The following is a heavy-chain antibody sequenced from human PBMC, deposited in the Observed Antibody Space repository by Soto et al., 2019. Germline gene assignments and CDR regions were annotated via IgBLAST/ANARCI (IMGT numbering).Heavy chain of an antibody. V-gene: IGHV4-39*01. CDR2: IYYSGST. Sequence: PSETLSLTCVVSGASISSSNYYWGWIRQPPGKGLEWIGIIYYSGSTHYNPSLKSRVTISVDTSKNQFSLTVSSVTAADTAVYYCARHKWAVYGAFDIWGQGTMVTVSS. CDR1: GASISSSNYY. J-gene: IGHJ3*02. CDR3: ARHKWAVYGAFDI. D-gene: IGHD1-26*01.